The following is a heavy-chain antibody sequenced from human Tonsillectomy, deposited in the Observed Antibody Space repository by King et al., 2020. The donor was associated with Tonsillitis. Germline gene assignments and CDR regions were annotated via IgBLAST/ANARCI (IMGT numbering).Heavy chain of an antibody. Sequence: VQLVESGGGVVQPGTSLRLSCVDSGITFSSYVVHWVRQAPGKGLEWVSVISYGGREKYYADSVKGRFTLSRDNSKNTLYLQISSLRLEDTAVYYCATSTVVTTNYYNNPIDVWGQGTTVTVSS. CDR3: ATSTVVTTNYYNNPIDV. CDR2: ISYGGREK. V-gene: IGHV3-30*15. CDR1: GITFSSYV. D-gene: IGHD1-26*01. J-gene: IGHJ6*02.